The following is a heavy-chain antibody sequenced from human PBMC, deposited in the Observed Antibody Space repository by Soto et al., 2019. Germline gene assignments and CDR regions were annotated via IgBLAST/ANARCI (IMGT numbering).Heavy chain of an antibody. CDR2: ISGCSTTI. CDR1: GFNFINYN. J-gene: IGHJ4*02. Sequence: GGSLRLSCAASGFNFINYNMNWVRQTPEKGLEWISYISGCSTTIYYADSVKGRFTISRDNAKNTLYLQMNSLRAEDTAVYYCAKDGIVGATFNLQFDYWGQGTLVTVSS. D-gene: IGHD1-26*01. V-gene: IGHV3-48*01. CDR3: AKDGIVGATFNLQFDY.